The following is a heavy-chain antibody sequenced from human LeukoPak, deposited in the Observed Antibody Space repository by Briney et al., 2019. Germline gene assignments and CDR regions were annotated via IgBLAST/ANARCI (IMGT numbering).Heavy chain of an antibody. V-gene: IGHV4-59*01. CDR1: GGSISSYY. D-gene: IGHD2-2*01. J-gene: IGHJ4*02. CDR3: ARDKKGTSCYDY. CDR2: IYYSGNT. Sequence: SETLSLTCTVSGGSISSYYWSWIRQSPGKGLEWIGFIYYSGNTTYNPSLKSRVTISVDTSKNQFSLKLSSVTAADTAVYYCARDKKGTSCYDYWGQGTLVTVSS.